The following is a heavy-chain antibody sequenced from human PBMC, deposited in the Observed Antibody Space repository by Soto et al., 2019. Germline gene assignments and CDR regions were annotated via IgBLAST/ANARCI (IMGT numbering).Heavy chain of an antibody. Sequence: GGSLRLSCAASGFNFHDYTIHWVRQSPGKGLEWVSFITWDGGSIYYADSVKGRFTISRDNSKNSLALEMNSLRSEDSGVYYCAKGGFGGYGMDVWGQGTTVTVSS. J-gene: IGHJ6*02. D-gene: IGHD6-25*01. CDR2: ITWDGGSI. CDR3: AKGGFGGYGMDV. V-gene: IGHV3-43*01. CDR1: GFNFHDYT.